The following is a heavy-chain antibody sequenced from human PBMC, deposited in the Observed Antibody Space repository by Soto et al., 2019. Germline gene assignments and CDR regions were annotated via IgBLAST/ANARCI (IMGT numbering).Heavy chain of an antibody. Sequence: SEPLSLTCAVYGGSFSGYYWTWIRQPPGKGLEWIGYVYHRGSTNYNPSLTSRVTISEDTPKSQCSLKGNSMTAADTAVYYCARYRREAVAGYTLDNWGQGILVPVSS. J-gene: IGHJ4*02. V-gene: IGHV4-59*01. CDR1: GGSFSGYY. CDR3: ARYRREAVAGYTLDN. D-gene: IGHD6-13*01. CDR2: VYHRGST.